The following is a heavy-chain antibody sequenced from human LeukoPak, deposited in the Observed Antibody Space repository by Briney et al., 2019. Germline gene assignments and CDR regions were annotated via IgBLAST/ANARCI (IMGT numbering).Heavy chain of an antibody. J-gene: IGHJ4*02. V-gene: IGHV3-30*04. CDR2: ISYDGSNK. Sequence: GGSLRLSCAASGFTFNSYAMHWVRQAPGKGLEWVAVISYDGSNKYYADSVKGRFTISRDNSKNTLYLQMSSLRPEDTAVYYCVKDRWVDHWGQGTLVTVSS. CDR3: VKDRWVDH. D-gene: IGHD6-13*01. CDR1: GFTFNSYA.